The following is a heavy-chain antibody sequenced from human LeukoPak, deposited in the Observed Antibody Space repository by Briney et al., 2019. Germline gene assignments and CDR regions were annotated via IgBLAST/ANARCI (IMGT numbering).Heavy chain of an antibody. CDR3: ARVVLYYDFWSAYFHD. CDR1: GFTFSSYS. V-gene: IGHV3-21*01. D-gene: IGHD3-3*01. Sequence: KPGGSLRLSCAASGFTFSSYSMNWVRQAPGKGLEWVSSISSRSTYIYYADSVKGRFTISRDNAKNSLYLQMNSLRAEDTAVYYCARVVLYYDFWSAYFHDWGQGTLVTVSS. J-gene: IGHJ4*02. CDR2: ISSRSTYI.